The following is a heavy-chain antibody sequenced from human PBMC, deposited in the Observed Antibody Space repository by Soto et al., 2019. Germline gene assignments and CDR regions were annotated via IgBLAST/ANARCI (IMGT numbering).Heavy chain of an antibody. CDR1: GFTFSSYG. V-gene: IGHV3-30*18. Sequence: QEQLVESGGGVVQPGRSLRLSCAASGFTFSSYGMHWVRQAPGKGLEWVAVISYDGSNKYYVDSVKGRFTISRDNSKNTLYLQMNSLRAEDTAVYYCAKGSTAMTYFDYGGQGTLVTVSS. CDR3: AKGSTAMTYFDY. J-gene: IGHJ4*02. CDR2: ISYDGSNK. D-gene: IGHD5-18*01.